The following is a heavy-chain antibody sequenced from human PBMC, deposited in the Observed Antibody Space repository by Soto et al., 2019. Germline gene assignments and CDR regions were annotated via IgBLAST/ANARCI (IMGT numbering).Heavy chain of an antibody. Sequence: GASLKVSCKASGYTFTRYAIHWVRKAPGQRLEWMGWINAGNGNTKYSQNFQGRVTITRDTSASTAYMELSSLRSEDTAVYYCARVRSSGWYFDYWGQGTLVTVSS. D-gene: IGHD6-19*01. CDR3: ARVRSSGWYFDY. J-gene: IGHJ4*02. CDR2: INAGNGNT. CDR1: GYTFTRYA. V-gene: IGHV1-3*01.